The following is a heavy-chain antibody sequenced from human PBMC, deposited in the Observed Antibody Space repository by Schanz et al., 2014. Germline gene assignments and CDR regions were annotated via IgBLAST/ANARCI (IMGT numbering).Heavy chain of an antibody. V-gene: IGHV3-23*04. CDR2: RSGIGDNT. J-gene: IGHJ5*01. Sequence: EVQLVESGGGLVQPGGSLRLSCAASGLTFSNHAMSWVRQAPGKGLEWVSVRSGIGDNTFYADFVRGRFTISRDNSRNTLYLQMNSLRAEDTAVYYCAKDFTGSGIFFNSWGQGTLVSVSA. CDR3: AKDFTGSGIFFNS. D-gene: IGHD3-10*01. CDR1: GLTFSNHA.